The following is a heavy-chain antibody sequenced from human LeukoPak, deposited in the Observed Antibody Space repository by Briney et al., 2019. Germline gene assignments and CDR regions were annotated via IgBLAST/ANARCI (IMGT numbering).Heavy chain of an antibody. J-gene: IGHJ4*02. D-gene: IGHD2-2*02. CDR1: GFTFSSYS. Sequence: PGGSLRLSCAASGFTFSSYSMNWVRQAPGKGLEWVSRINTDGSSASYADSVKGRFTISRDNAKNTLYLQMNSLRAEDTAVYYCARETYCSSTSCYTDYFDYWGQGTLVTVSS. CDR2: INTDGSSA. V-gene: IGHV3-74*01. CDR3: ARETYCSSTSCYTDYFDY.